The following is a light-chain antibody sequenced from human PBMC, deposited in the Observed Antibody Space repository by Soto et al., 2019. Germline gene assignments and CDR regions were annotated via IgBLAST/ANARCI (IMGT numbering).Light chain of an antibody. Sequence: DIQMTQSPSSLSASVGDRVTITYRASQSISSYLNWYQHKPGKAPKLLIYAASSLQTGVPSRFSDSRSGTDFALTISSLQREDFATYYCQQTDTFPRTFGQGTKVEMK. CDR3: QQTDTFPRT. CDR2: AAS. V-gene: IGKV1-39*01. CDR1: QSISSY. J-gene: IGKJ1*01.